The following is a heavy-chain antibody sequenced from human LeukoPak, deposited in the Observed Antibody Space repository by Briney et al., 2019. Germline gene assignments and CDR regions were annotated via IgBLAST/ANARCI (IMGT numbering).Heavy chain of an antibody. J-gene: IGHJ5*02. CDR3: ARGPRYYDILTGYYDNWFDP. D-gene: IGHD3-9*01. Sequence: SGTLSLTCAVSGGSISNSNWWSWVRQPPGKGLEWIGEIYHSGSTNYNPSLKSRVTISVDTSKNQFSLKLSSVTAADTAEYYCARGPRYYDILTGYYDNWFDPWGQGTLVTVSS. CDR2: IYHSGST. V-gene: IGHV4-4*02. CDR1: GGSISNSNW.